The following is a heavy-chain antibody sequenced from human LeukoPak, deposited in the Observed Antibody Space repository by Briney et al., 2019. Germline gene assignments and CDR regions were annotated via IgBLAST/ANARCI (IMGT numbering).Heavy chain of an antibody. V-gene: IGHV3-23*01. Sequence: GGSLRLSCAASGFTFSNYAMSWVRQAPGKGLEWVSGISGSGGSTYYADSVKGRFTISRDNSKNTLYLQMNSLRGEDTAVYYCAKDPNRGETATPFGMDVWGQGTTVTVSS. D-gene: IGHD5-24*01. J-gene: IGHJ6*02. CDR3: AKDPNRGETATPFGMDV. CDR2: ISGSGGST. CDR1: GFTFSNYA.